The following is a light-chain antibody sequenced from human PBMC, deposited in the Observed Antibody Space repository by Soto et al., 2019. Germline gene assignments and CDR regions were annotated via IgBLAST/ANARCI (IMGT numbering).Light chain of an antibody. CDR3: QQLNSYPLT. V-gene: IGKV1-9*01. CDR2: AAS. Sequence: IQLTQSLSSLSASVGDRVTITCRASQGISSYLAWYQQKPGKAPKLLIYAASTLQSGVPSRFSGSGSGTDFTLTISSLQPEDFATYHCQQLNSYPLTFGGGTKVEIK. J-gene: IGKJ4*01. CDR1: QGISSY.